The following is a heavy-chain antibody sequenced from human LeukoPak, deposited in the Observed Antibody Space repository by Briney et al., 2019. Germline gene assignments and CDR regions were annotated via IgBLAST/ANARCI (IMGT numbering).Heavy chain of an antibody. V-gene: IGHV3-33*01. CDR3: ARAVCDSSAYCLFDY. CDR1: GFTFSGYG. Sequence: LAGGSLRLSCAASGFTFSGYGMHWVRQAPGKGLEWVAVIWYDGSNKYYADSVKGRFTIARGNSKYTLYLQMNSLRAEDTAVYYCARAVCDSSAYCLFDYWGQGTLVTVSS. D-gene: IGHD3-22*01. CDR2: IWYDGSNK. J-gene: IGHJ4*02.